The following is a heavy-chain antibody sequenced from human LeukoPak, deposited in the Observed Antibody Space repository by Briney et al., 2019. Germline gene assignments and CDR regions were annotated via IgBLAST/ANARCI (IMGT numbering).Heavy chain of an antibody. D-gene: IGHD4-17*01. Sequence: GESLKISCETSGYNFLIFWIAWVRQMPGKGLEWMGVIYPGDSDTRYSPSFQGQVSISVDTSLSTAYLQWRSLRASDTAMYYCARLLDYDSTYYYMDVWGIGTSVIVS. CDR2: IYPGDSDT. CDR3: ARLLDYDSTYYYMDV. V-gene: IGHV5-51*01. J-gene: IGHJ6*03. CDR1: GYNFLIFW.